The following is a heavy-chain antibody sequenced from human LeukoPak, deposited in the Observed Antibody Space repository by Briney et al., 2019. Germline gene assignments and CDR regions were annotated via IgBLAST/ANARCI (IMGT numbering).Heavy chain of an antibody. CDR2: INHGGST. CDR3: ARDESYVDI. D-gene: IGHD3-10*01. V-gene: IGHV4-34*01. J-gene: IGHJ3*02. CDR1: GGSFSGYY. Sequence: KASETLSLTCAVYGGSFSGYYWTWIRQPPGKGLEWIGEINHGGSTNYNPSLKSRVTISVDTSKNQFSLKLSSVTAADTAVYYCARDESYVDIWGQGTMVTVSS.